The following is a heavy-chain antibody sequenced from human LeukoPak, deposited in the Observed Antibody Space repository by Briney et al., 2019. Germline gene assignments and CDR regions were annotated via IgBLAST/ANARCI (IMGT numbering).Heavy chain of an antibody. V-gene: IGHV1-24*01. D-gene: IGHD1-26*01. CDR2: FDPEDGET. CDR1: GYTLTELS. J-gene: IGHJ4*02. CDR3: ATGVGATRWHFDY. Sequence: AASVKVSCKVSGYTLTELSMHWVRQAPGKGLEWMVGFDPEDGETIYAQKFQGRVTMTEDTSTDTAYMELSSLRSEDTAVYYCATGVGATRWHFDYWGQGTLVTVSS.